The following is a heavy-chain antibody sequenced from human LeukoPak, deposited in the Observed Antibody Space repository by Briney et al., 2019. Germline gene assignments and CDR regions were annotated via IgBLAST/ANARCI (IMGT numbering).Heavy chain of an antibody. D-gene: IGHD5-18*01. V-gene: IGHV4-59*01. CDR1: GGSIGSYY. CDR2: ISYIGGT. J-gene: IGHJ4*02. Sequence: PSETLSLTCTVSGGSIGSYYWSWIRQPPGKGLEWIGYISYIGGTNYNPSLKSRVTISIDTSKNQFSLKLSSVTAADTAVYYCARVKYGYGYSFDYWGQGTLVTVSS. CDR3: ARVKYGYGYSFDY.